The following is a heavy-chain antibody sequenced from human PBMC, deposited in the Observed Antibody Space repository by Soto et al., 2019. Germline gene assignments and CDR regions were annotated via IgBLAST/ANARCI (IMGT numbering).Heavy chain of an antibody. J-gene: IGHJ6*02. D-gene: IGHD1-1*01. CDR3: AREGTAPYYYYGMDV. CDR1: GYSFTTYG. Sequence: QVQLVQSRGEVKKPGASVKVSCKTSGYSFTTYGISWVRQAPGQGLEWMGWISGYNGNTNYAQKLKGRLTMTTDTSKSTAYMELRSLTSDDTAVYYCAREGTAPYYYYGMDVWGQGSTVTVSS. V-gene: IGHV1-18*01. CDR2: ISGYNGNT.